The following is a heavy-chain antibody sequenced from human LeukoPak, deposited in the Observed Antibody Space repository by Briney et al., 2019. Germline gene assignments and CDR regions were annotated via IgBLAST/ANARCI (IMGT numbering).Heavy chain of an antibody. J-gene: IGHJ4*02. D-gene: IGHD6-13*01. V-gene: IGHV4-38-2*02. CDR3: ARVTSASSSLFDY. CDR2: TYHSGGT. CDR1: GYSIRSGYD. Sequence: SETLSLTCTVSGYSIRSGYDWGWIRPPPGKGLEWIGITYHSGGTYYNPSLRSRVTISVDRSKNHFSLKLSSVTAAHTAVYYCARVTSASSSLFDYWGQGTLRTAS.